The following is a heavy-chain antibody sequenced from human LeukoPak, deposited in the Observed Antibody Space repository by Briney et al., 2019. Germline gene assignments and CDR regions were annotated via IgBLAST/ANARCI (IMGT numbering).Heavy chain of an antibody. CDR3: ARGASAADY. CDR2: INHSGST. V-gene: IGHV4-34*01. Sequence: PSETLSLTCTVSGGSISSYYWSWIRQPPGKGLEWIGEINHSGSTNYNPSLKSRVTISVDTSKNQFSLKLSSVTAADTAVYYCARGASAADYWGQGTLVTVSS. J-gene: IGHJ4*02. CDR1: GGSISSYY.